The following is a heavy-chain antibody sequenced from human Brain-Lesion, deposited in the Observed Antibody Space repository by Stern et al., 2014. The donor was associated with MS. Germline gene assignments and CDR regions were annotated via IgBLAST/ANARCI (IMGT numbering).Heavy chain of an antibody. D-gene: IGHD5-18*01. V-gene: IGHV4-39*01. CDR3: ARHQLGYGYAYLRY. Sequence: VQLVQSGPGLVKPSDTLSLTCSVSGDSLSSSTFYWGWIRQPPGKGPEWIGRVYYSGNPYYHPSLKSRVTIYVDTSKNHFSLRLTSVTAADTAVYYCARHQLGYGYAYLRYWGQGTLVTVSS. J-gene: IGHJ4*02. CDR2: VYYSGNP. CDR1: GDSLSSSTFY.